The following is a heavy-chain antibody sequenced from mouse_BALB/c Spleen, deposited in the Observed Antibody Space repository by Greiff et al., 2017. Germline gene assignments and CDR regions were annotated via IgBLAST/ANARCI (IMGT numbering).Heavy chain of an antibody. D-gene: IGHD1-1*01. J-gene: IGHJ3*01. V-gene: IGHV1-5*01. CDR1: GYTFTSYW. CDR2: IYPGNSDT. Sequence: EVQLQQSGTVLARPGASVKMSCKASGYTFTSYWMHWVKQRPGQGLEWIGAIYPGNSDTSYNQKFKGKAKLTAVTSTSTAYMELSSLTNEDSAVYYCTRMDYYGSSYRAYWGQGTLVTVSA. CDR3: TRMDYYGSSYRAY.